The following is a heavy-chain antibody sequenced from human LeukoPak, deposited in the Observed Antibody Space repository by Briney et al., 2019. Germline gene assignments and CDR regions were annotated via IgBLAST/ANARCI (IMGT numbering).Heavy chain of an antibody. V-gene: IGHV3-23*01. J-gene: IGHJ4*02. CDR1: GFTFSSYA. D-gene: IGHD6-19*01. CDR3: AKDQRQSIAVAGTDY. Sequence: GGSLRLSCAASGFTFSSYAMSWVRQAPGKGLEWDSAISGSGGSTYYADSVKGRFTISRDNSKNTLYLQMNSLRAEDTAVYYCAKDQRQSIAVAGTDYWGQGTLVTVSS. CDR2: ISGSGGST.